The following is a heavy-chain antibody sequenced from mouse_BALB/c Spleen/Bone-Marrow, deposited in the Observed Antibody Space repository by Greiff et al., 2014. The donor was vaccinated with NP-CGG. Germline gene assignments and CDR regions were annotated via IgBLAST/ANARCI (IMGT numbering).Heavy chain of an antibody. D-gene: IGHD4-1*01. J-gene: IGHJ2*01. CDR1: GYTFTSYW. Sequence: QVQLKQSGAELVRPGASVKLSCKASGYTFTSYWINWVKQRPGQGLEWIGNIFPSETYTNYNQKFKDKATLTVDKSSSTAYMQLGSPTSEDSAVYYCTRDNWDYWGQGTTLTVSS. V-gene: IGHV1-69*02. CDR2: IFPSETYT. CDR3: TRDNWDY.